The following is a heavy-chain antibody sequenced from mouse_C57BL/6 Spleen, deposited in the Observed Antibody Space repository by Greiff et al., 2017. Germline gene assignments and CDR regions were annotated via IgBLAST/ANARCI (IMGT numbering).Heavy chain of an antibody. CDR2: IYPRSGNT. CDR3: ARYDYEQYYAKDY. Sequence: QVQLQQSGAELARPGASVKLSCKASGYTFTSYGIRWVKQRPGQGLEWIGEIYPRSGNTYYNEKFKGKATLTADKSSSTAYMELSSLTSEDSAVYFCARYDYEQYYAKDYWGQGTSVTVSS. D-gene: IGHD2-4*01. V-gene: IGHV1-81*01. CDR1: GYTFTSYG. J-gene: IGHJ4*01.